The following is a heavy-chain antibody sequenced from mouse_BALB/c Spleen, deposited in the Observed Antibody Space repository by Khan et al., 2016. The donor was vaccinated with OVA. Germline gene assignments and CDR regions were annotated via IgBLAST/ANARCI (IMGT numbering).Heavy chain of an antibody. CDR2: ITYSGNI. CDR1: GDSITSGF. CDR3: ARSYGSWAMDY. J-gene: IGHJ4*01. D-gene: IGHD1-1*01. Sequence: EVQLQESGPSLVKPSQTLSLSCSVTGDSITSGFWNWIRKFPGNKFEYLGYITYSGNIYYNPSLKSRISITRDTSKSQYYLQLNSVTTESTATYYCARSYGSWAMDYWGQGTSVTVSS. V-gene: IGHV3-8*02.